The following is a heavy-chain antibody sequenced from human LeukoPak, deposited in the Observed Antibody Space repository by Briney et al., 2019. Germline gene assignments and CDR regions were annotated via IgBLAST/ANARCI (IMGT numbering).Heavy chain of an antibody. CDR2: INHSGST. J-gene: IGHJ6*03. Sequence: SETLSLTCAVYGGSFSGYYWSWIRQPPGKGLEWIGEINHSGSTNYNPSLKSRVTISVDTSKNQFSLKLSSVTAADTAVYYCARVGYYDFWSGYWASYYYYMDVWGKGTTVTVSS. D-gene: IGHD3-3*01. CDR1: GGSFSGYY. CDR3: ARVGYYDFWSGYWASYYYYMDV. V-gene: IGHV4-34*01.